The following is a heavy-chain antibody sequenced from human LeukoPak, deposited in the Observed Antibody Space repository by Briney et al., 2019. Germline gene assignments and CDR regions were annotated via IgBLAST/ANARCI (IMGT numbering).Heavy chain of an antibody. D-gene: IGHD3-22*01. Sequence: PSETLSLTCTVSGGSISSSSYYRGWIRQPPGKGLEWIGSIYYSGSTYYNPSLKSRVTISVDTSKNQFSLKLSSVTAADTAVYYCAREARYYYDSSGYPQGGFDPWGQGTLVTVSS. CDR1: GGSISSSSYY. V-gene: IGHV4-39*07. CDR2: IYYSGST. CDR3: AREARYYYDSSGYPQGGFDP. J-gene: IGHJ5*02.